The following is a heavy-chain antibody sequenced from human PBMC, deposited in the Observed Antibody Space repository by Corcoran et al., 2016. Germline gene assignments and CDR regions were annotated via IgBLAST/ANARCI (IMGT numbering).Heavy chain of an antibody. Sequence: QVQLMKSGAEVKKPRASVKVSCKASGYTFTGYYMHWVRQAPGQGIERMGWINPNSGGTNYAQKFQGRVTMTRDKSIRPDYMELSRRRSEDTDVYYCARVREYYYGSGSYYYWGQGTLFTVSS. J-gene: IGHJ4*02. D-gene: IGHD3-10*01. CDR2: INPNSGGT. CDR3: ARVREYYYGSGSYYY. V-gene: IGHV1-2*02. CDR1: GYTFTGYY.